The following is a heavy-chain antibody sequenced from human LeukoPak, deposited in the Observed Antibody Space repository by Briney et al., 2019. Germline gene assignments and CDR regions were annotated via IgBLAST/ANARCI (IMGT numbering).Heavy chain of an antibody. D-gene: IGHD3-16*01. J-gene: IGHJ5*02. CDR1: GITFSSNS. CDR3: ARVATDGGGFDP. V-gene: IGHV3-48*01. CDR2: LSSDNYTI. Sequence: PGGSLRLSCAASGITFSSNSMNWVRQAPGKGLEWISYLSSDNYTIYYADSVKGRFIISRDNAKDSLYLQMNSLRAEDTAVYYCARVATDGGGFDPWGQGTLVTVSS.